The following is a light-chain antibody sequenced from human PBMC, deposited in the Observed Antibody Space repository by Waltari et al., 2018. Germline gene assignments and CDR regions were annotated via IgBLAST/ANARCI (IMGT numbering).Light chain of an antibody. J-gene: IGLJ2*01. CDR1: SSDVGAYNY. Sequence: QSALTQPASVSGSPGQSITISCTGTSSDVGAYNYVPCYQQHPGKAPKLIIYDVTHRPSGVSHCFSGSTSGNTASLTISGLQAEDEADYYCSSYTSSSTLVFGGGTKLTVL. V-gene: IGLV2-14*03. CDR3: SSYTSSSTLV. CDR2: DVT.